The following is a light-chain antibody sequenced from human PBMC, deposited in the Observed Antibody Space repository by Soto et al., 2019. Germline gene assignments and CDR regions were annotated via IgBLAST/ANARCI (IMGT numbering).Light chain of an antibody. Sequence: QSALTQPASGSGSPGQSITISCTGTSSDVGGYSHVSWYQQYPGKAPKLMIYEVSNRPSDLSNRFSGSKSGNTASLTISRPQPEEQAVSSCRSSTSSSTKDFGTGTQVPVL. CDR3: RSSTSSSTKD. CDR2: EVS. J-gene: IGLJ1*01. V-gene: IGLV2-14*01. CDR1: SSDVGGYSH.